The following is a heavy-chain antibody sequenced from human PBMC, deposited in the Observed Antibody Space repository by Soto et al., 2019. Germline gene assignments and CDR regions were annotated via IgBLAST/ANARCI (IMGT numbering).Heavy chain of an antibody. Sequence: PGGSLRLSCAASGFTFSSYAMSWVRQATGKGLEWVSAISGSGGSTYYAYSVKGRFTISRDNSKNTLYLQMNSLRAEDTAVYYWAKGVYGVVAPRWFDPWGQGTLVTVSS. CDR3: AKGVYGVVAPRWFDP. J-gene: IGHJ5*02. CDR1: GFTFSSYA. D-gene: IGHD3-22*01. V-gene: IGHV3-23*01. CDR2: ISGSGGST.